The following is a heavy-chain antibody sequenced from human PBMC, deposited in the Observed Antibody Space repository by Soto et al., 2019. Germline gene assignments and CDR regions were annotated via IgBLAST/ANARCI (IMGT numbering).Heavy chain of an antibody. Sequence: QVQLQESGPGLVKPSQTLSLTCTVSGGSISSGGYYWSWIRQHPGKGLEWIGYIYYSGSTYYNPSLKSRVTISVDTSKNQFSLKLSSVTAADTAVYYCARGRSRYGGNGDAFDIWGQGPMVTVSS. V-gene: IGHV4-31*03. D-gene: IGHD2-15*01. CDR3: ARGRSRYGGNGDAFDI. CDR1: GGSISSGGYY. J-gene: IGHJ3*02. CDR2: IYYSGST.